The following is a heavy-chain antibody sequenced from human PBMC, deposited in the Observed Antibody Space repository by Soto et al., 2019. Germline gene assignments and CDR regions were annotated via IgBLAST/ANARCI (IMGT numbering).Heavy chain of an antibody. D-gene: IGHD3-9*01. V-gene: IGHV4-39*01. CDR3: ATLFFYDILTGSASSYYMDV. J-gene: IGHJ6*03. CDR2: IYYSGST. Sequence: SETLSLTCTVSGGSISSSSYYWGWIRQPPGKGLEWIGSIYYSGSTYYNPSLKSRVTISVDTSKNQFSLKLSSVTAADTAVYYCATLFFYDILTGSASSYYMDVWGKGTTVTVSS. CDR1: GGSISSSSYY.